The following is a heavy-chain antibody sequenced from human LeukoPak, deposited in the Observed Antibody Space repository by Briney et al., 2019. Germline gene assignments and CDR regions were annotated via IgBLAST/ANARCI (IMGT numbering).Heavy chain of an antibody. CDR1: GFTFNTYW. D-gene: IGHD1-26*01. V-gene: IGHV3-74*01. CDR3: ARDQGGATRIDY. J-gene: IGHJ4*02. Sequence: PGGSLRLSCAASGFTFNTYWMHWVRQAPGKGLVWVSRINSDGRSTSYADSVKGRFTISRDNAKKTLYLQMHSLRAEETAVYYCARDQGGATRIDYWGQGTLVTVSS. CDR2: INSDGRST.